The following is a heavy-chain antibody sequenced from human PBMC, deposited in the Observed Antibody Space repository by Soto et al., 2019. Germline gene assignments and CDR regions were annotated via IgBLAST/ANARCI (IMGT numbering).Heavy chain of an antibody. D-gene: IGHD6-13*01. CDR2: IWYDGSNK. CDR1: GFTFSSYG. J-gene: IGHJ5*02. V-gene: IGHV3-33*01. CDR3: ARDSAAAGTST. Sequence: ESGGGVVQPGRSLRLSCAASGFTFSSYGMHWVRQAPGKGLEWVAVIWYDGSNKYYADSVKGRFTISRDNSKNTLYLQMNSLRAEDTAVYYCARDSAAAGTSTWGQGTLVTVSS.